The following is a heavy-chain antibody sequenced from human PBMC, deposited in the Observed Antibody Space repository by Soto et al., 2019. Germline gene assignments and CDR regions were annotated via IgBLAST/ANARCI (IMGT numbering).Heavy chain of an antibody. CDR1: GFTFSSYA. J-gene: IGHJ6*03. D-gene: IGHD3-10*01. Sequence: GGSLRLSCAASGFTFSSYAMSWVRQAPGKGLEWVSAISGSGGSTYYADSVKGRFTISRDNSKNTLYLQMNSRRAEDTAVYYCAKNRLLKGSGFSMDVWGKGTTVTVSS. V-gene: IGHV3-23*01. CDR2: ISGSGGST. CDR3: AKNRLLKGSGFSMDV.